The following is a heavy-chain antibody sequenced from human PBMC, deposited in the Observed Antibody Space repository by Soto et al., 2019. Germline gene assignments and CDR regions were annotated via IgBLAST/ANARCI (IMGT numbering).Heavy chain of an antibody. CDR1: GGSITNYY. D-gene: IGHD2-21*02. J-gene: IGHJ3*01. Sequence: PSETLSLTCTPPGGSITNYYWTWIRQLPGKRLEWIAHIHNSGNTNSNPSLKSRVTISMDTSKNQISLRLTSVTAADTAMYYCARLQYTVVTPIDLWGPGTMVTVSS. CDR3: ARLQYTVVTPIDL. CDR2: IHNSGNT. V-gene: IGHV4-59*01.